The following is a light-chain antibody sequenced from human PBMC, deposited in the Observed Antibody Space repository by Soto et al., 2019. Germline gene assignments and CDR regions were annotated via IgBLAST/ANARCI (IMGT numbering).Light chain of an antibody. Sequence: EVVLTQSPGTLSLSPGERATVSCRAIQTISRNYLAWYQTKRGQAPRLLIYGADTRATGIPDRVTGSGSGTNFTLNIARLEPEDFAVYYCQQYGGPVPWTFGQGTKVEV. J-gene: IGKJ1*01. CDR3: QQYGGPVPWT. CDR1: QTISRNY. V-gene: IGKV3-20*01. CDR2: GAD.